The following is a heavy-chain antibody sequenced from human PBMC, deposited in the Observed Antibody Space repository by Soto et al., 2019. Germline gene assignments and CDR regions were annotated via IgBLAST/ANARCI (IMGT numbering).Heavy chain of an antibody. CDR1: GGSFSGYY. Sequence: QVQLQQWGAGLLKPSETLSLTCAVYGGSFSGYYWSWIRQPPGKGLEWIGEINHSGSTNYNPSLKRRVTISVDTSTNQFSLKLSSVTAADTAVYYCARATGGFDYWGQGTLVTVSS. V-gene: IGHV4-34*01. CDR3: ARATGGFDY. J-gene: IGHJ4*02. CDR2: INHSGST. D-gene: IGHD3-10*01.